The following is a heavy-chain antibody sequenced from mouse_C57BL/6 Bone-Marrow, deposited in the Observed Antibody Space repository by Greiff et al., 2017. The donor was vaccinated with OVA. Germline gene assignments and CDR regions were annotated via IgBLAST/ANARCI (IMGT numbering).Heavy chain of an antibody. CDR1: GYAFSSSW. V-gene: IGHV1-82*01. CDR3: ARTGLFDY. J-gene: IGHJ2*01. D-gene: IGHD4-1*01. Sequence: VQLQQSGPELVKPGASVKISCKASGYAFSSSWMNWVKQRPGKGLEWIGRIYPGDGDTNYNGKFKGKATLTAYKSSSTAYMQLSSLTSEDSAVYFCARTGLFDYWGQGTTLTVSS. CDR2: IYPGDGDT.